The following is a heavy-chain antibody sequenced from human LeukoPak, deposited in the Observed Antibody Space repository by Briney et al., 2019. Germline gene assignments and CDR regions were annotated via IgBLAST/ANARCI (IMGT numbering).Heavy chain of an antibody. CDR2: ISYDGSNK. D-gene: IGHD2-2*01. V-gene: IGHV3-30*04. CDR3: ARGVGVVVPAAIGRAMDV. CDR1: GFTFSSYA. J-gene: IGHJ6*03. Sequence: SGGPLRLSCAASGFTFSSYAMHWVRQAPGKGLEWMAVISYDGSNKYYADSVKGRFTISRDNSKNTLYLQMNSLRAEDTAVYYCARGVGVVVPAAIGRAMDVWGKGTTVTVSS.